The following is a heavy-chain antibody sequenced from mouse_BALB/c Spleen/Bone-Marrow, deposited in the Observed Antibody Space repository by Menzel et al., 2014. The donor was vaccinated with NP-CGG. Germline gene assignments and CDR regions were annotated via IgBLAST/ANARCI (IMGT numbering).Heavy chain of an antibody. CDR1: GFTFRSYT. Sequence: EVQGAESGGGLVQPGGSLKLSCAVSGFTFRSYTMSWVRQIPEKRLEWVAYISNGGGTTYYPDTLKGRFTISRDNTKNTLYLQMSSLKSEDTAMYYCARHGLRRDWYIDVRGAGTPVTVSS. V-gene: IGHV5-12-2*01. J-gene: IGHJ1*01. CDR2: ISNGGGTT. D-gene: IGHD2-2*01. CDR3: ARHGLRRDWYIDV.